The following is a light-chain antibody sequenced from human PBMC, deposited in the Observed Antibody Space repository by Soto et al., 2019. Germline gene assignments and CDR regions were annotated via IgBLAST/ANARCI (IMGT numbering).Light chain of an antibody. V-gene: IGLV1-51*01. CDR3: GSWDSSLSDYV. CDR1: SCNIGGNS. J-gene: IGLJ1*01. CDR2: NDD. Sequence: QSVLTQPPSVSAAPAQKVTISCSGSSCNIGGNSVSWYQQLPGTAPKLLIYNDDNRPSGIPDRLSGSKSGKSATLGLTGFQTGDEPDYYCGSWDSSLSDYVFGTGTKVTVL.